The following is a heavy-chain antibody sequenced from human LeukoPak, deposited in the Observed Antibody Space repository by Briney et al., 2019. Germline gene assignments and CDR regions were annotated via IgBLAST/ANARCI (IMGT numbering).Heavy chain of an antibody. V-gene: IGHV1-2*02. D-gene: IGHD2-2*01. Sequence: ASVKVSCKTSGYTFTGYYIHWVRQAPGQGREWMGWINPNSGGTNYAQKFQGRVTMTRDTSISTAYMELSRLRSDDTAVYYCAGGYCSSTSCPHTTQHYYYGMDVWGQGTTVTVSS. J-gene: IGHJ6*02. CDR3: AGGYCSSTSCPHTTQHYYYGMDV. CDR2: INPNSGGT. CDR1: GYTFTGYY.